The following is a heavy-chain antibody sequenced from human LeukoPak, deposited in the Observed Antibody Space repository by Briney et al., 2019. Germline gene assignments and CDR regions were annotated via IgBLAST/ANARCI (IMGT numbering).Heavy chain of an antibody. Sequence: GGSLRLSCAASGFTFSSYAMSWVRRAPGKGLEWVSAISGSGGSTYYADSVKGRFTISRDNSKNTLYLQMNSLRAEDTAVYYCASLTTGYYPWYFDYWGQGTLVTVSS. CDR3: ASLTTGYYPWYFDY. D-gene: IGHD3-22*01. CDR1: GFTFSSYA. J-gene: IGHJ4*02. CDR2: ISGSGGST. V-gene: IGHV3-23*01.